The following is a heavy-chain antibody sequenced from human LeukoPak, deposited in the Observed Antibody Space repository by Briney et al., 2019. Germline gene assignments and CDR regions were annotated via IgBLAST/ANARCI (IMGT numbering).Heavy chain of an antibody. V-gene: IGHV1-46*02. Sequence: ASVKVSCKTSGYTFNTYYIRWVRQAPGQGLEWMGIINPSGGSTTYAQKFQGRVTMTRDTSTTAVYMELNNLKSEDTAVYYCARDGSPARFDYWGHGTLVTVSS. CDR1: GYTFNTYY. CDR2: INPSGGST. CDR3: ARDGSPARFDY. J-gene: IGHJ4*01. D-gene: IGHD6-13*01.